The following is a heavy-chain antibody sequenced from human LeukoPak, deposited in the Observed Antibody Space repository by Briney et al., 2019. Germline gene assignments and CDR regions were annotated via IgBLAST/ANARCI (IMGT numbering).Heavy chain of an antibody. D-gene: IGHD5-24*01. CDR1: GYTFTSYG. CDR3: ARVMRRDGYNRPLDY. V-gene: IGHV1-18*01. J-gene: IGHJ4*02. Sequence: ASVKVSCKASGYTFTSYGISWVRQATGQGLEWMGWISTYNGNTNYAQNLQGRVTMTTDTSTSTAYMELRSLRSDDTAVYYCARVMRRDGYNRPLDYWGQGTLVTVSS. CDR2: ISTYNGNT.